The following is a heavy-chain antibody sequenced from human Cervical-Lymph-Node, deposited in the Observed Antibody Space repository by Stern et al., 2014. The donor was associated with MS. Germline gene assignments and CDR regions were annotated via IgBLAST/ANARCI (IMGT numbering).Heavy chain of an antibody. D-gene: IGHD4-17*01. CDR2: INSVGDIS. CDR1: GFTFRRFW. V-gene: IGHV3-74*02. Sequence: VQLVESGGGLVQPGESLRLSCVASGFTFRRFWMHWVRQAPGKGLVWVSRINSVGDISNYADSVKGRFTISRDNAKNTLYLQMNSLRADDTAVYYCTTLPFTVTNASYTYGMDVWGQGTTVTVSS. J-gene: IGHJ6*02. CDR3: TTLPFTVTNASYTYGMDV.